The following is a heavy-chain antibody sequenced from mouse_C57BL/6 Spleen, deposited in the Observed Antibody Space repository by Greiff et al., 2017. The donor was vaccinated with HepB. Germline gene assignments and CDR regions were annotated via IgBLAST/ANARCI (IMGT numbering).Heavy chain of an antibody. D-gene: IGHD1-1*01. CDR2: INPNNGGT. CDR1: GYTFTDYY. Sequence: KISCKASGYTFTDYYMNWVKQSHGKSLEWIGDINPNNGGTSYNQKFKGKATLTVDKSSSTAYMELRSLTSEDSAVYYCARLLRWGYAMDYWGQGTSVTVSS. CDR3: ARLLRWGYAMDY. J-gene: IGHJ4*01. V-gene: IGHV1-26*01.